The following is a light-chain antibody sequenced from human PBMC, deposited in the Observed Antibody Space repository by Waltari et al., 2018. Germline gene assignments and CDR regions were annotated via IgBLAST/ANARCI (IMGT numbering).Light chain of an antibody. V-gene: IGKV1-33*01. J-gene: IGKJ3*01. CDR3: QQYDNLPRT. CDR1: QDISNY. Sequence: DIQMTQSPSSLSASVGDRVTITCQASQDISNYLNWYQQKPGKAPKLLVYDASNLETGVPSGFNGSGSWTDFTFTISSLQPEDIATYYCQQYDNLPRTFGPGTKVDIK. CDR2: DAS.